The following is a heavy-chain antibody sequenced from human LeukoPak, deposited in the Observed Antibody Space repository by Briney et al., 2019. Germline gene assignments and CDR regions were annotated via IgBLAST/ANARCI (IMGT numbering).Heavy chain of an antibody. V-gene: IGHV5-51*01. CDR1: GYTFNNYW. CDR2: IYPGDSDT. Sequence: GESLKISCKGSGYTFNNYWIAWVRQMPGKGLEWMGIIYPGDSDTRYSPSFQGQVTISADKSIGTTYLQWSSLKAADTAMYYCARRGWWFGEPKRDHDTFDIWGQGTMVTVSS. D-gene: IGHD3-10*01. CDR3: ARRGWWFGEPKRDHDTFDI. J-gene: IGHJ3*02.